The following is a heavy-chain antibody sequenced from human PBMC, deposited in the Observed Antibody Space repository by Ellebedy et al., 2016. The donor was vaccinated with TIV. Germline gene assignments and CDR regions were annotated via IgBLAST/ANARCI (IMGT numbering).Heavy chain of an antibody. D-gene: IGHD1-20*01. CDR1: GDAFDKYA. CDR3: LYNWNPRHAFDI. CDR2: IIPFFGTA. V-gene: IGHV1-69*06. J-gene: IGHJ3*02. Sequence: AASVKVSCKASGDAFDKYAINWARQAPGQGLEWMGGIIPFFGTAIYAQKFKGRVTITADKSTSTAYMEVISLTSEDTAVYYCLYNWNPRHAFDIWGQGTMVTVSS.